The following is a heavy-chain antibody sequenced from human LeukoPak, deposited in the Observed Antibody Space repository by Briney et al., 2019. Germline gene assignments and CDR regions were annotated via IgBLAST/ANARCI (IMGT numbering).Heavy chain of an antibody. V-gene: IGHV1-69*05. CDR1: GGTFSSYA. CDR2: IIPIFGTA. Sequence: PVKVSCKASGGTFSSYAISWVRQAPGQGLEWMGGIIPIFGTANYAQKFQGRVTITTDESTSTAYMELSSLRSEDTAVYYCARDLDDGYSSSHWFDPWGQGTLVTVSS. D-gene: IGHD6-6*01. CDR3: ARDLDDGYSSSHWFDP. J-gene: IGHJ5*02.